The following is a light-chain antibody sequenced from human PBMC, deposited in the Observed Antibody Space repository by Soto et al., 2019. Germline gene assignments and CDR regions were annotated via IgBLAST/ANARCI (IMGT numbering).Light chain of an antibody. CDR3: QQYGSSLPWT. Sequence: EIVLTQSPGTLSLSPGERATLSCRDSQSVSSSYLAWYQPKPVQAPRLXXYGASSRANGIPDRFSGSGSGTDLTLTISRLEPEDFAVYYCQQYGSSLPWTFGQGTKVDIK. J-gene: IGKJ1*01. CDR1: QSVSSSY. CDR2: GAS. V-gene: IGKV3-20*01.